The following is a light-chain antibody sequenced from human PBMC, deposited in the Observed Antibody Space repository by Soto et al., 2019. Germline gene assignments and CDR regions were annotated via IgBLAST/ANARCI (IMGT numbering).Light chain of an antibody. J-gene: IGKJ5*01. V-gene: IGKV3-15*01. CDR2: GAS. CDR1: QSVSSN. CDR3: QQDNNWPSIT. Sequence: EIVMTQSPDTLSVSPGERATLSCRASQSVSSNLAWYQHKPGQAPTLLIYGASTRATGIPARFSGSGSGTEFTLTISSLQSEEFAVYYCQQDNNWPSITFGQGTRLEIK.